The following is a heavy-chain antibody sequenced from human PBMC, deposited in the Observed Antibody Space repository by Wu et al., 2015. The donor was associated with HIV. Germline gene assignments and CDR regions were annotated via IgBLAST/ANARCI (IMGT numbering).Heavy chain of an antibody. Sequence: QVQLVQSGTEIKKSGASVKVSCKTSGYTFTAYYIHWVRQAPGRGLEWMAWINPDNGDTKFAQSFQGRTTVTRDTSTSTVNLVLASLQPNDTATYYCARDREITGTTVYYYYMDVWGKGTTVTVSS. CDR3: ARDREITGTTVYYYYMDV. J-gene: IGHJ6*03. D-gene: IGHD1-7*01. CDR2: INPDNGDT. V-gene: IGHV1-2*02. CDR1: GYTFTAYY.